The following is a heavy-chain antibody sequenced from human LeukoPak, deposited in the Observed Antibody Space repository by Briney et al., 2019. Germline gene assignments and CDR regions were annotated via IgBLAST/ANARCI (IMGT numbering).Heavy chain of an antibody. CDR1: GGSFSGYY. J-gene: IGHJ5*02. CDR3: ARRSRSGRKPNWFDP. D-gene: IGHD1-14*01. CDR2: INHSGST. V-gene: IGHV4-34*01. Sequence: PSETLSLTCAVYGGSFSGYYWSWIRQPPGKGLEWIGEINHSGSTNYNPSLKSRVTISVDTSKNQFSLKLSSVTAADTAVYYCARRSRSGRKPNWFDPWGQGTLVTVSS.